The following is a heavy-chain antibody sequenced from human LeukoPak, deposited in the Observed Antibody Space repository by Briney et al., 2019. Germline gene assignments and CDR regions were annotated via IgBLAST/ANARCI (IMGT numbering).Heavy chain of an antibody. CDR3: ARVKTYYFDY. CDR1: GGSISSGGYY. Sequence: SETLSLTCTVSGGSISSGGYYWSWIRQHPGKGPEWIGYIYYSGSTYYNPSLKSRVTISVDTSKNQFSLKLSSVTAADTAVYYCARVKTYYFDYWGQGTLVTVSS. CDR2: IYYSGST. J-gene: IGHJ4*02. V-gene: IGHV4-31*03.